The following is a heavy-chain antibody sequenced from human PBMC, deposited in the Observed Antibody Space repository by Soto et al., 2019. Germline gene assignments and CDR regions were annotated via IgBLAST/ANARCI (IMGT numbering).Heavy chain of an antibody. CDR1: GYTFINYY. CDR2: INPSGGST. D-gene: IGHD3-16*01. V-gene: IGHV1-46*03. J-gene: IGHJ4*02. Sequence: QVQLVQSGNEVKKPGASVKVSCKASGYTFINYYIHWVRQAPGQGLEWMGLINPSGGSTTSAQKFKGRVTMTGDTSTRTVFMELNNLRTEDTATYYCSRMAGVENIWGDFRGQGTLVTVSS. CDR3: SRMAGVENIWGDF.